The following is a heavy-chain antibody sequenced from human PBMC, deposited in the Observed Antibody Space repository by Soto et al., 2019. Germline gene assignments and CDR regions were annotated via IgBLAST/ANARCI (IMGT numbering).Heavy chain of an antibody. CDR2: IYTSGST. CDR1: GGSISSFY. V-gene: IGHV4-4*07. J-gene: IGHJ6*02. Sequence: QVQLQESGPGLVKPSETLSLTCTVSGGSISSFYWSWIRQPAGKGLEWIGRIYTSGSTNYNPSLKSRATMSLDTSKNQVSLKLSSVTAADTAVYFCAGDQGYYYDGMDIWGQGTTVTVSS. CDR3: AGDQGYYYDGMDI.